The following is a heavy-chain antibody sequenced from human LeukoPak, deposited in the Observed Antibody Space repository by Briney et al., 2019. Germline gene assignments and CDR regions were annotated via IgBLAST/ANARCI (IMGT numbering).Heavy chain of an antibody. CDR3: AREGPRGNSQFDY. V-gene: IGHV3-33*08. CDR2: IWYDGSNK. CDR1: GFTFSIHW. D-gene: IGHD2/OR15-2a*01. J-gene: IGHJ4*02. Sequence: PGGSLRLSCVASGFTFSIHWMTWVRQAPGKGLEWVALIWYDGSNKYYTDSVKGRLTISRDNSKNTLYLQMNSLRAEDTAVYYCAREGPRGNSQFDYWGQGTLVTVSS.